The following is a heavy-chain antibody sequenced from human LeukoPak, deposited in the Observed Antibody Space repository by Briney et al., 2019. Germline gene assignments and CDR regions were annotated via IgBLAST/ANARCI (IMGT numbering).Heavy chain of an antibody. V-gene: IGHV1-8*03. CDR3: ARGARDYDSSGYYY. J-gene: IGHJ4*02. D-gene: IGHD3-22*01. Sequence: ASVKVSCKTSGYTFTTYHINWVRQATGQELDGMGWMNPNSGNTGYAQKFQGRVTITRNTSISTAYMELSSLRSEDTAVYYRARGARDYDSSGYYYWGQGTLVTVSS. CDR1: GYTFTTYH. CDR2: MNPNSGNT.